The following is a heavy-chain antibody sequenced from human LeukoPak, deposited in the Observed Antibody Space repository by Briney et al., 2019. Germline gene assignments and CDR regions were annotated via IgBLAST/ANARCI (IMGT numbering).Heavy chain of an antibody. J-gene: IGHJ6*02. CDR1: GGSISSYY. CDR3: ARGNYYDFWSGSNYYYYGMDV. Sequence: SETLSLTCTVSGGSISSYYWSWIRQPPGKGLEWIGYIYYSGSTNYNPSLKSRVTISVDTSKNQFSLKLSSVTAADTAVYYCARGNYYDFWSGSNYYYYGMDVWGQGTTVTVSS. D-gene: IGHD3-3*01. CDR2: IYYSGST. V-gene: IGHV4-59*01.